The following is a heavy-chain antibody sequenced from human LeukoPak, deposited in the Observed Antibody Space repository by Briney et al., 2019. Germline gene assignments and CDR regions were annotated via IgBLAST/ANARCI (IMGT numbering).Heavy chain of an antibody. J-gene: IGHJ4*02. D-gene: IGHD6-19*01. V-gene: IGHV3-33*01. CDR1: GLTFSSYG. CDR3: ARGLVAVAGTLDY. CDR2: IWHDGSNK. Sequence: HPGGSLRLSCAASGLTFSSYGMHLVRQAPGKRLWWVAVIWHDGSNKYYVDSVKGRFNISRDNSKNTLYLQMNSLRAEDTAVYYCARGLVAVAGTLDYWGQGTLVTVSS.